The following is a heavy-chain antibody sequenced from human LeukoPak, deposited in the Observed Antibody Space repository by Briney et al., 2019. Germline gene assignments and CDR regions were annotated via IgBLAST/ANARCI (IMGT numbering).Heavy chain of an antibody. V-gene: IGHV4-59*08. Sequence: PSETLSLTCTVSGGSISSYYWSWVRRPPGKGLEWIGYIYYSGSTNYNPSLKSRVTISVDTSKNQFSLKLSSVTAADTAVYYCARLPYYDFWSGPYYDYWGQGTLVTVSS. CDR3: ARLPYYDFWSGPYYDY. CDR1: GGSISSYY. D-gene: IGHD3-3*01. CDR2: IYYSGST. J-gene: IGHJ4*02.